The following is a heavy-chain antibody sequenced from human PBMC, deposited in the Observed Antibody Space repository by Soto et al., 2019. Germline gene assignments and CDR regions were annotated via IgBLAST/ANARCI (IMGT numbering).Heavy chain of an antibody. V-gene: IGHV3-30*18. J-gene: IGHJ4*02. Sequence: GGSLRLSCAASGLTFSSYGMHWVRQAPGKGLEWVAVISYDGSNKYYADSVKGRFTTSRDNSKNTLYLQMNSLRAEDTAVYYCAKDRGNFYWRLSLDYWGQGTLVTVS. CDR1: GLTFSSYG. CDR2: ISYDGSNK. D-gene: IGHD2-8*02. CDR3: AKDRGNFYWRLSLDY.